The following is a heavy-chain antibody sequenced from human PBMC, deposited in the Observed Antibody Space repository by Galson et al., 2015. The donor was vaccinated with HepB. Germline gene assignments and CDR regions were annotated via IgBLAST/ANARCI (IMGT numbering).Heavy chain of an antibody. D-gene: IGHD5-18*01. CDR3: AREAVDTAMVTHWYFDL. J-gene: IGHJ2*01. CDR1: GFTVSSNY. Sequence: SLRLSCAASGFTVSSNYMSWVRQAPGKGLEWVSVIYSGGSTYYADSVKGRFTISRDNSKNTLYLQMNSLRAEDTAVYYCAREAVDTAMVTHWYFDLWGRGTLVTVSS. CDR2: IYSGGST. V-gene: IGHV3-66*01.